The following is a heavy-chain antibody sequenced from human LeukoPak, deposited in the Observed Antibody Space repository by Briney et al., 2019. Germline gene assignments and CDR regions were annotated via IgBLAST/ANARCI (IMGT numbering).Heavy chain of an antibody. CDR3: ARGKHIRASN. CDR2: IYKSDDS. CDR1: GVSVSLYY. J-gene: IGHJ4*02. Sequence: TSGTLSLTCTVPGVSVSLYYWSLVRQTPGKGLEWIGYIYKSDDSNYIPALKSRVTMAVDTSKNQISLRLTCVTAADTAMYYCARGKHIRASNWGQGTLVTVSS. V-gene: IGHV4-59*02. D-gene: IGHD3-10*01.